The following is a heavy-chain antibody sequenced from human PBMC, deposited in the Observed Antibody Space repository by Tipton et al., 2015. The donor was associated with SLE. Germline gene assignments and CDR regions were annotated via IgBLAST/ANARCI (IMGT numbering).Heavy chain of an antibody. J-gene: IGHJ4*02. CDR3: ARPPTYCGGDCYSFFDY. V-gene: IGHV4-59*12. Sequence: TLSLTCTVSGGSISSYYWSWIRQPPGRGLEWIGYIYYSGSTNYNPSLKSRVTISVDTSKNQFSLKLSSVTAADTAVYYRARPPTYCGGDCYSFFDYWGQGTLVTVSS. CDR2: IYYSGST. D-gene: IGHD2-21*02. CDR1: GGSISSYY.